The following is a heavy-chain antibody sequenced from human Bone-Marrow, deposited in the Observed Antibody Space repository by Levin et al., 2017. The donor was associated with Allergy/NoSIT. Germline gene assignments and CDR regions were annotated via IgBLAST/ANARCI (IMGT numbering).Heavy chain of an antibody. D-gene: IGHD1-26*01. Sequence: GESLKISCKGSGYSFTSYWIGWVRQMPGKGLEWMGIIYPGDSDTRYSPSFQGQFTFSADKSINTAYLQWSSLKASDTTMYYCARHVESGGWKAYDYWGQGTLVTVSS. CDR3: ARHVESGGWKAYDY. CDR2: IYPGDSDT. J-gene: IGHJ4*02. CDR1: GYSFTSYW. V-gene: IGHV5-51*01.